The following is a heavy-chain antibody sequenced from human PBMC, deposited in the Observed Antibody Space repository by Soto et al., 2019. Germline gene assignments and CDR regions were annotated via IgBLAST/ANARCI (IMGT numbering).Heavy chain of an antibody. V-gene: IGHV4-59*01. CDR2: IYYSGST. J-gene: IGHJ4*02. D-gene: IGHD5-18*01. Sequence: SETLSLTCTVSGGSISSYYWSWIRQPPGKGLEWIGYIYYSGSTNYNPSLKSRVTISVDTSKNQFSLKLSSVTAADTDVYYCARDGPLRGYSYGYFDYWGQGTLVTVSS. CDR3: ARDGPLRGYSYGYFDY. CDR1: GGSISSYY.